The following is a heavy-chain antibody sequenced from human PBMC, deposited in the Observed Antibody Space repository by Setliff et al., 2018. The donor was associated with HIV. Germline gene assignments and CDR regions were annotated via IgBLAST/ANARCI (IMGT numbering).Heavy chain of an antibody. CDR2: INQDGSES. CDR1: GFSFTTYW. J-gene: IGHJ4*02. CDR3: ARLYDRYDDSGYYHPVQALSY. Sequence: GSLRLSCEASGFSFTTYWMSWVRQTPGKGLEWVANINQDGSESYSVASVKGRFTISRDNARNSLYLQMNSLTVEDTGVYYCARLYDRYDDSGYYHPVQALSYWGQGAQVTVSS. D-gene: IGHD3-3*01. V-gene: IGHV3-7*01.